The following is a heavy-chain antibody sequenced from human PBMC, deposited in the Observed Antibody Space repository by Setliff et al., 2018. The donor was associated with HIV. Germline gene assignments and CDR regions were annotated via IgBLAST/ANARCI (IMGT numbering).Heavy chain of an antibody. Sequence: PGGSLRLSCAASGFTFSSSWMTWVRQAPGRGLEYVAGMNRDGREKLYAASVKGRFSISRDNAKNSLYLQMSSLRTADTAVYFCARGRDYDSSGYYVTWGQGSLVTVSS. J-gene: IGHJ4*02. CDR2: MNRDGREK. CDR3: ARGRDYDSSGYYVT. CDR1: GFTFSSSW. D-gene: IGHD3-22*01. V-gene: IGHV3-7*05.